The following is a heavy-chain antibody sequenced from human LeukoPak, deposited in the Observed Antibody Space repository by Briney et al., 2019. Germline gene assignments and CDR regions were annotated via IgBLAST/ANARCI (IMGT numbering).Heavy chain of an antibody. CDR1: GFTFSSYG. Sequence: PGGSLRLSCAASGFTFSSYGMHWVRQAPGKGLEWVAFIRYDGSNKYYADSVKGRFTISRDNSKNTLYLQMNSLRAEDTAVYYCAKDSHYDFWSGYPDYWGQGTLVTVSS. D-gene: IGHD3-3*01. CDR3: AKDSHYDFWSGYPDY. J-gene: IGHJ4*02. CDR2: IRYDGSNK. V-gene: IGHV3-30*02.